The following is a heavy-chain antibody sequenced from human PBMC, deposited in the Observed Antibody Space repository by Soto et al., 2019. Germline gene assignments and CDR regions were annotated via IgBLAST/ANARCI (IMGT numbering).Heavy chain of an antibody. CDR1: GGSISSDDYY. J-gene: IGHJ3*02. CDR3: ARLSSRMINAFDI. V-gene: IGHV4-30-4*01. CDR2: IYYGGST. Sequence: SETLSLTCTVSGGSISSDDYYWSWIRQPPGKGLEWIGHIYYGGSTYYNPSLKSRVTISVDTSKNQFSLKLSSVTAADTAVYYCARLSSRMINAFDIWGQGTMVTVSS. D-gene: IGHD3-16*01.